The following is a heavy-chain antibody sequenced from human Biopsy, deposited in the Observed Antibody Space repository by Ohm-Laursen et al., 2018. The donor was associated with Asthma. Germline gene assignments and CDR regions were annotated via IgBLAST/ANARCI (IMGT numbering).Heavy chain of an antibody. CDR1: GDYTGSSDHH. CDR2: VFWSGST. V-gene: IGHV4-30-4*01. D-gene: IGHD4-17*01. Sequence: SETLSLTCGVSGDYTGSSDHHWAWIRQAPGKGLEWIGFVFWSGSTHYSRSLERRVSISIDTATNEFSMKLWSVTPADTAVYFCARVVSYGDIYFGIDVWGPGNTVVVS. CDR3: ARVVSYGDIYFGIDV. J-gene: IGHJ6*02.